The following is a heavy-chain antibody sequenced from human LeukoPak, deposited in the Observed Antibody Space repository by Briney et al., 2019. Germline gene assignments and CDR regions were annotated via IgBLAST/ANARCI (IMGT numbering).Heavy chain of an antibody. CDR3: AKDHYDSSGYYNRFDY. CDR2: ISGSGGSS. CDR1: GFTFSSYA. Sequence: GGSLRLSCAASGFTFSSYAMSWVRQAPGKGLEWVSAISGSGGSSYYADSVKGRFTISRDNSKNTLYLQMNSLRAEDTAVYYCAKDHYDSSGYYNRFDYWGQGTLVTVSS. J-gene: IGHJ4*02. D-gene: IGHD3-22*01. V-gene: IGHV3-23*01.